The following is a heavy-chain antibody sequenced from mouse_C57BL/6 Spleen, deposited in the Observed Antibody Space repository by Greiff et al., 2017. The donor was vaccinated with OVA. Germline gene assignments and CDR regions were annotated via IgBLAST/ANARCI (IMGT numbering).Heavy chain of an antibody. CDR1: GYTFTSYW. CDR2: IHPNSGST. D-gene: IGHD2-2*01. V-gene: IGHV1-64*01. CDR3: ARYGWSSYAMDY. Sequence: QVQLQQPGAELVKPGASVKLSCKASGYTFTSYWMHWVKQRPGQGLEWIGMIHPNSGSTNYNEKFKSKATLTVDKSSSTAYMQLSSLTSEDSAVYYCARYGWSSYAMDYWGQGTSVTVSS. J-gene: IGHJ4*01.